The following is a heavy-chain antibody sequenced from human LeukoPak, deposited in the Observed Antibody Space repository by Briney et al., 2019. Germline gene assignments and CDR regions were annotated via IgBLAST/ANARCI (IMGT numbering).Heavy chain of an antibody. J-gene: IGHJ4*02. V-gene: IGHV4-61*01. CDR2: IYYSGST. CDR3: ARGYYDILTGYYPFDY. D-gene: IGHD3-9*01. Sequence: PSETLSLTCTVSGGSVSSGSYYWSWIRQPPGKGLEWIVYIYYSGSTNYNPSLKSRVTISVDTSKNQFSLKLSSVTAADTAVYYCARGYYDILTGYYPFDYWGQGTLVTVSS. CDR1: GGSVSSGSYY.